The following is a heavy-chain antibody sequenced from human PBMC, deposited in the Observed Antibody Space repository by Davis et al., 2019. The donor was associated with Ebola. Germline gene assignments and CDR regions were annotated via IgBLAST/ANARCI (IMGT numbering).Heavy chain of an antibody. J-gene: IGHJ4*02. V-gene: IGHV5-51*01. CDR3: ARQESLYGSSDY. Sequence: GESLKISCTGSGYSFTTYWIAWVRQTPAKGLEWVGIIYPGDSDTRYSPAFEGQVTISVDRSTNTAYLQWSSLKASDIAMYYCARQESLYGSSDYWGQGTLVTVSS. CDR2: IYPGDSDT. CDR1: GYSFTTYW. D-gene: IGHD2/OR15-2a*01.